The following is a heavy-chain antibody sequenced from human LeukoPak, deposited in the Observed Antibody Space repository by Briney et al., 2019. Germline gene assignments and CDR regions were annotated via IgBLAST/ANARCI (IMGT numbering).Heavy chain of an antibody. CDR2: IFYSGST. D-gene: IGHD4-17*01. Sequence: SETLTLTCTVSGDSNSTFYWIWLRQPPGKGLEWIGYIFYSGSTNHNPSLKSRVTISVDTSKNQFSLKLSSVTAADTAVYYLARAPSGMTTSRSEYWGQRTLVTVSS. CDR1: GDSNSTFY. J-gene: IGHJ4*02. V-gene: IGHV4-59*01. CDR3: ARAPSGMTTSRSEY.